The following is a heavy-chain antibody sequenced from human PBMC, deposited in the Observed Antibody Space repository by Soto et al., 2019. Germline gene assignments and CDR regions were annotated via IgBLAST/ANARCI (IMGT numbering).Heavy chain of an antibody. CDR3: AYSSGNFKVDN. V-gene: IGHV4-39*07. CDR1: GGSISSSSYF. D-gene: IGHD6-19*01. J-gene: IGHJ4*02. CDR2: MYHSGRT. Sequence: SETLSLTCSVSGGSISSSSYFWGWIRQPPGKGLEWIGEMYHSGRTNYNPSLKSRVTISVDKSKNQFSLKLSSVTAADGAVYYCAYSSGNFKVDNWGQGALVTVSS.